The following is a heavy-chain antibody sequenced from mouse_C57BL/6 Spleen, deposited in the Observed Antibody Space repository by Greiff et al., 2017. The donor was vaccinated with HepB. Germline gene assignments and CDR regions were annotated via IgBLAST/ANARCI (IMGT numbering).Heavy chain of an antibody. D-gene: IGHD2-3*01. CDR1: GYTFTSYW. V-gene: IGHV1-55*01. CDR3: ARRDDGYPYYAMDY. CDR2: IYPGSGST. Sequence: QVQLQQPGAELVKPGASVKMSCKASGYTFTSYWITWVKQRPGQGLEWIGDIYPGSGSTNYNEKFKSKATLTVDTSSSTAYMQISSLTSEDSAVYYCARRDDGYPYYAMDYWGQGTSVTVSS. J-gene: IGHJ4*01.